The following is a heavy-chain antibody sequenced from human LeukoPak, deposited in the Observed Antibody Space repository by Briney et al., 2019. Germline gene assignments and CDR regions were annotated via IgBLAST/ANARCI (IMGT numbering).Heavy chain of an antibody. CDR1: GGSISSGGYY. V-gene: IGHV4-61*02. CDR2: IYTSGST. Sequence: SETLSLTCTVPGGSISSGGYYWSWIRQPAGKGLERIGRIYTSGSTNYNPSLKSRVTISVDTSKNQFSLKLSSVTAADTAVYYCARGRVGAFDYWRQGTLVTVSS. D-gene: IGHD1-26*01. J-gene: IGHJ4*02. CDR3: ARGRVGAFDY.